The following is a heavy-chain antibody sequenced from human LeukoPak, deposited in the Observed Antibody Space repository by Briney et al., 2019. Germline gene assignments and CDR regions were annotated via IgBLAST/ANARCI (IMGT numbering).Heavy chain of an antibody. V-gene: IGHV1-69*05. D-gene: IGHD2-2*01. Sequence: GASVKVSCKASGGTFSSYAISWVRQAPGQGLEWMGGIIPIFGTANYAQKFQGRVTITTDESTSTAYMELSSLRSEDTAVYYCAGPKAFDLGYCSSTSCSNYYMDVWGKGTTVTVSS. CDR3: AGPKAFDLGYCSSTSCSNYYMDV. CDR1: GGTFSSYA. J-gene: IGHJ6*03. CDR2: IIPIFGTA.